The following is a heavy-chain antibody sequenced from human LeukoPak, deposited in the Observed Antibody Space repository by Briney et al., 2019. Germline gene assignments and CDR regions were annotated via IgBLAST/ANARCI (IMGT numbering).Heavy chain of an antibody. V-gene: IGHV1-2*02. Sequence: ASVKVSCKASGYTFTIYYMHWVRQAPGQGLEWMGWINPNSGGTSYAQRFQGRVTMTRDTSISTAYMELSGLTSDDTAVYYCARNTQYCTTTSCYNDYWGQGTLVTVSS. CDR2: INPNSGGT. CDR3: ARNTQYCTTTSCYNDY. CDR1: GYTFTIYY. J-gene: IGHJ4*02. D-gene: IGHD2-2*02.